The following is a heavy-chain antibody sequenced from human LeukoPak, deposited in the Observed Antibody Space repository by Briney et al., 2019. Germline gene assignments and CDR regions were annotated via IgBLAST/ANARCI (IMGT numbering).Heavy chain of an antibody. CDR3: ARVVWFGELFLIDY. CDR2: IYYSGST. V-gene: IGHV4-30-4*01. Sequence: PSQTLSLTCTVSGGSISSGDYYRSWIRQPPGKGLEWIGYIYYSGSTYYNPSLKSRVTISVDTSKNQFSLKLSSVTAADTAVYYCARVVWFGELFLIDYWGQGTLVTVSS. J-gene: IGHJ4*02. D-gene: IGHD3-10*01. CDR1: GGSISSGDYY.